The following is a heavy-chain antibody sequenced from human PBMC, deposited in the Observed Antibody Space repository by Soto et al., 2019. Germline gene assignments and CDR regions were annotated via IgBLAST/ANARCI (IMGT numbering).Heavy chain of an antibody. Sequence: EVQLVESGGGLVQPGESLTLSCAASGFTFSSYWMHWVRQAPGKGLVWVSRIKSDGGGTYYADSVKGRLTISRDNAKHPLYLQMTSLGVEATAVYFCAGGGVERDDGNGYLGRHWGQGTLVTVSS. CDR1: GFTFSSYW. CDR2: IKSDGGGT. V-gene: IGHV3-74*01. J-gene: IGHJ4*02. CDR3: AGGGVERDDGNGYLGRH. D-gene: IGHD5-18*01.